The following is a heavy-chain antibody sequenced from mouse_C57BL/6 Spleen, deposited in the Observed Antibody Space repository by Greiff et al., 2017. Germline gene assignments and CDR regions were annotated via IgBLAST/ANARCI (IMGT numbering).Heavy chain of an antibody. CDR2: IYPRSGNT. D-gene: IGHD1-1*01. J-gene: IGHJ2*01. CDR1: GYTFTSYG. CDR3: AREISNYFDY. V-gene: IGHV1-81*01. Sequence: LVESGAELARPGASVKLSCKASGYTFTSYGISWVKQRTGQGLEWIGEIYPRSGNTYYNEKFKGKATLTADKSSSTAYMELRSLTSEDSAVYFCAREISNYFDYWGQGTTRTVSS.